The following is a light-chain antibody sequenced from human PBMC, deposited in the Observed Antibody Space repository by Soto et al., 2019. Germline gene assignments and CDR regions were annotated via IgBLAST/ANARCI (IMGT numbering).Light chain of an antibody. V-gene: IGKV3-20*01. CDR3: QQYGSSPTT. CDR2: GAS. Sequence: EIGLTHSAGTLSLSPGERDSLXCRASQSSRSGYQAWYQRESGQGPRLLNYGASNRATGIPDRFSCSGSGTDFSPPISSREPEDFAVYYGQQYGSSPTTFGQGTKVDIK. J-gene: IGKJ1*01. CDR1: QSSRSGY.